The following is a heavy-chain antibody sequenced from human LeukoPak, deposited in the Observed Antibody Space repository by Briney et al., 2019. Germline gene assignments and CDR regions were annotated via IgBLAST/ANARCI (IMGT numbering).Heavy chain of an antibody. CDR3: ARDVGAGVAMGGPFDY. D-gene: IGHD2-2*01. V-gene: IGHV1-18*01. CDR1: GYTFTSYG. CDR2: ISAYNGNT. J-gene: IGHJ4*02. Sequence: GASVKVSCKASGYTFTSYGISWVRQAPGQGLEWMGWISAYNGNTNYAQKFQGRVTITADESTSTAYMELSSLRSEDTAVYYCARDVGAGVAMGGPFDYWGQGTLVTVSS.